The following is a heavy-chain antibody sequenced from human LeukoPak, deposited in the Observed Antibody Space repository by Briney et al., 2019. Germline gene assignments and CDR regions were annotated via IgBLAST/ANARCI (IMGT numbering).Heavy chain of an antibody. CDR1: GFTFSSYW. CDR2: IKQDGSEK. D-gene: IGHD6-19*01. Sequence: QAGGSLRLSCAASGFTFSSYWMSWVRQAPGKGLEWVANIKQDGSEKYYVDSVKGRFTISRDNSKNTLYLQMNSLRAEDTAVYYCAKFVPGGAVAVPQPLDYWGQGTLVTVSS. CDR3: AKFVPGGAVAVPQPLDY. J-gene: IGHJ4*02. V-gene: IGHV3-7*03.